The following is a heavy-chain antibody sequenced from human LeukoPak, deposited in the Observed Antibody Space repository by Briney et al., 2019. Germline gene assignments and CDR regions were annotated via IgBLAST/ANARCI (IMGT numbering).Heavy chain of an antibody. D-gene: IGHD3-10*01. CDR2: IYYSGST. Sequence: SETLSLTCTVSGGSISSGGYYWSWIRQHPGKGLEWIGYIYYSGSTYYNPSLTSRVTISVDTSKNQFFLKLSSVTAADTAVYYCAREGSGIYYNPYWYFDLWGRGTLVTVSS. CDR1: GGSISSGGYY. CDR3: AREGSGIYYNPYWYFDL. V-gene: IGHV4-31*03. J-gene: IGHJ2*01.